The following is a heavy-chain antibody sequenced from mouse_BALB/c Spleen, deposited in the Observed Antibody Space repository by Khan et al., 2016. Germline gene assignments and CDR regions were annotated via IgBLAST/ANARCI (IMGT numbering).Heavy chain of an antibody. Sequence: EVELVESGGGLMKPGGSLKLSCAASGFTFSDYYMYWVRQTPEKRLEWVATISDGGSYTYYPASVKGRFTISKDNAKNNLYLQMSSLKSEDTAMYYGARDRYDYFDYWGQGTTLTVSS. V-gene: IGHV5-4*02. CDR2: ISDGGSYT. CDR3: ARDRYDYFDY. CDR1: GFTFSDYY. D-gene: IGHD2-14*01. J-gene: IGHJ2*01.